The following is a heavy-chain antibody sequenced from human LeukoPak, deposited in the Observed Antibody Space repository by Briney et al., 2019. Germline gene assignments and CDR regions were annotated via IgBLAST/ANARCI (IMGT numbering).Heavy chain of an antibody. CDR3: HLSSSSFDFDY. D-gene: IGHD6-6*01. Sequence: PGGSLRLSCAASGFTFSSYGMHWVRQAPGKGLEWVAVISYDGSNKYYADSVKGRFTISRDNSKNTLYLQMNSLRAEDTAVYYCHLSSSSFDFDYWGQGTLVTVSS. J-gene: IGHJ4*02. CDR2: ISYDGSNK. V-gene: IGHV3-30*03. CDR1: GFTFSSYG.